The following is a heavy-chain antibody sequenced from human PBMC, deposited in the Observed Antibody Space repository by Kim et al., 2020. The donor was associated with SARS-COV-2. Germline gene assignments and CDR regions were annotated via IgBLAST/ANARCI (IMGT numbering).Heavy chain of an antibody. CDR2: SYI. V-gene: IGHV3-21*01. J-gene: IGHJ4*02. Sequence: SYIYYEASVKGRFTISRDNAKNSLYLQMNSLRAEDTAVYYCARGRSIAQYWGQGTLVTVSS. D-gene: IGHD6-6*01. CDR3: ARGRSIAQY.